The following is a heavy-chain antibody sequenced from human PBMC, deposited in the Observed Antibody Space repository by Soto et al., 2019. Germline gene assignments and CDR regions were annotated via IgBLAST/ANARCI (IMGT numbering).Heavy chain of an antibody. CDR1: GGTFSSYA. V-gene: IGHV1-69*13. J-gene: IGHJ4*02. CDR2: IIPIFGTA. CDR3: ARGRRDVLRYFDWSLRLDY. Sequence: ASVKVSCKASGGTFSSYAISWVRQAPGQGLEWMGGIIPIFGTANYAQKFQGRVTITADESTSTAYMELSSLRSEDTAVYFCARGRRDVLRYFDWSLRLDYWGQGTMVTVSS. D-gene: IGHD3-9*01.